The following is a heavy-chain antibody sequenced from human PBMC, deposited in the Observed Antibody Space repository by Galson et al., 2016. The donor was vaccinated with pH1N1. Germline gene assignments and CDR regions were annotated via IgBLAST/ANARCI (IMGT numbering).Heavy chain of an antibody. CDR3: ARRSFDN. CDR2: INQDGDKK. Sequence: SLRLSCAASGFNFSNYWMQWARQAPGKGLQWVANINQDGDKKYYVGSVVGRFTISRDNAKNSLYLNMNNLRDEDTAMYFCARRSFDNWGQGSLVTVSS. V-gene: IGHV3-7*01. CDR1: GFNFSNYW. J-gene: IGHJ4*02.